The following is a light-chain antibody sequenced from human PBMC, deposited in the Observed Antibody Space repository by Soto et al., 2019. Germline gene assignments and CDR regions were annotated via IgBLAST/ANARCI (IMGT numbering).Light chain of an antibody. CDR3: HQYGSSPVT. V-gene: IGKV3-20*01. Sequence: EIVLAQSPGTLSLSPGESATLSCRASQTVSSSSLAWYQQKPGQAPRLLIYDASRRASGIPDRFSAGGSRTHFTFPIRRLEPDDFAVYYRHQYGSSPVTFGQGTKVEIK. CDR1: QTVSSSS. CDR2: DAS. J-gene: IGKJ2*01.